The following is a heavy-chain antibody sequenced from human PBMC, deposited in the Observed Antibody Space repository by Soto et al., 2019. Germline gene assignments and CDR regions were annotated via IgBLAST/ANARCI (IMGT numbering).Heavy chain of an antibody. D-gene: IGHD6-13*01. CDR3: ARAHRDLQQLVHYSYGMDV. V-gene: IGHV4-30-4*01. CDR2: ISYSGST. CDR1: GGSISSGDYY. Sequence: QVQLQESGPGLVKPSQTLSLTCTVSGGSISSGDYYWSWIRQPPGKGLEWIGYISYSGSTYYNPSLKSRVSLSGDTSKHPFPLKLSSVTAAATAVYYCARAHRDLQQLVHYSYGMDVWGQGTTVTVSS. J-gene: IGHJ6*02.